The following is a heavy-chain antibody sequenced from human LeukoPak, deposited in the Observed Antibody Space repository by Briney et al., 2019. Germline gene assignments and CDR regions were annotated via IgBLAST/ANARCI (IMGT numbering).Heavy chain of an antibody. Sequence: GGSLRLSCSASGFTFSSYAMHWVRQARGKGLEYVSAISSNGGSTYYADSVKGRFTISRDNSKNTLYLQMSSLRAEDTAVYYCVKDQTTLGFDYWGQGTLVTVSS. CDR2: ISSNGGST. D-gene: IGHD2-15*01. V-gene: IGHV3-64D*06. CDR1: GFTFSSYA. CDR3: VKDQTTLGFDY. J-gene: IGHJ4*02.